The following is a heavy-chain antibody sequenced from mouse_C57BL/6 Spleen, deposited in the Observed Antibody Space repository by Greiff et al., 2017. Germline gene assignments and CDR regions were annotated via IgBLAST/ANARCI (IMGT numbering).Heavy chain of an antibody. Sequence: VQLQQPGAELVKPGASVKLSCKASGYTFTSYWMHWVKQRPGQGLEWIGMIHPNSGSTNYNEKFKSKATLTVDKSSSTAYMQLSSLTSEDSAVYYCATSTVGGAMDYWGQGTSVTVSS. CDR1: GYTFTSYW. V-gene: IGHV1-64*01. J-gene: IGHJ4*01. D-gene: IGHD1-1*01. CDR3: ATSTVGGAMDY. CDR2: IHPNSGST.